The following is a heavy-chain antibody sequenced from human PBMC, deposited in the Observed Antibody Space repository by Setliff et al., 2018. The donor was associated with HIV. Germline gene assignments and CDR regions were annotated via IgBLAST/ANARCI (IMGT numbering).Heavy chain of an antibody. J-gene: IGHJ4*02. V-gene: IGHV3-49*04. CDR1: GFTFGGSG. Sequence: PGGSLRLSCAASGFTFGGSGMNWVRQTPGKGLEWVGFIGSKTYGGTTEYAASVKGRFTISRDDSKSIAYLQMNSLKTEDTALYYCTRDSWVYTSGWYINYWGQGTLVTVSS. CDR3: TRDSWVYTSGWYINY. D-gene: IGHD6-19*01. CDR2: IGSKTYGGTT.